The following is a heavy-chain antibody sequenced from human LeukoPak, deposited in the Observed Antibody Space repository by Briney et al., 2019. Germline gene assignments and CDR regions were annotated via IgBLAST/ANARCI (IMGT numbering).Heavy chain of an antibody. J-gene: IGHJ2*01. CDR3: ARVYYSSSYDYWYFDL. CDR1: GGSISSSSYY. CDR2: IYHSGST. D-gene: IGHD6-13*01. V-gene: IGHV4-39*07. Sequence: ASETLSLTCTVSGGSISSSSYYWGWIRQPPGKGLEWIGSIYHSGSTYYNPSLKSRVTIAVETSKNQFSLKLSSVTAADTAVYYCARVYYSSSYDYWYFDLWGRGTLVTVSS.